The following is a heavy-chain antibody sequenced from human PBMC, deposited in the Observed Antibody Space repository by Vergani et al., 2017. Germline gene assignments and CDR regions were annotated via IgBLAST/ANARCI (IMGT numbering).Heavy chain of an antibody. Sequence: QVPLQQWGAGLLKPSETLSLTCAVYGGSFSGYYWSWIRKPPGKGLEWIGEINHSGSTNYNPSLKSRVTISVDTSKNQFSLKLSSVTAADTAVYYCARRPYYYDSSGYSKYYYYGMDVWGQGTTVTVSS. D-gene: IGHD3-22*01. CDR1: GGSFSGYY. CDR2: INHSGST. V-gene: IGHV4-34*01. J-gene: IGHJ6*02. CDR3: ARRPYYYDSSGYSKYYYYGMDV.